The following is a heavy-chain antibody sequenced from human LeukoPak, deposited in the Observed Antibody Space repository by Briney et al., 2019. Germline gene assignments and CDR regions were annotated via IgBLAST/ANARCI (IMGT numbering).Heavy chain of an antibody. V-gene: IGHV2-5*02. Sequence: SGPTLVNPTQTLTLTCTFSGFSLSTSGVGVGWIRQPPGKALEWLALIYWDDDKRYSPSLKSRLTITKDTSKNLVVLTMTNMDPVDTATYYCAHTRITMVRGVIHYWGQGTLVTVSS. CDR3: AHTRITMVRGVIHY. J-gene: IGHJ4*02. CDR2: IYWDDDK. CDR1: GFSLSTSGVG. D-gene: IGHD3-10*01.